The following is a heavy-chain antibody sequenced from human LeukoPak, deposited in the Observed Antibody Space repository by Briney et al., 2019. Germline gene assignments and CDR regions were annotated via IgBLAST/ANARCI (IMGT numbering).Heavy chain of an antibody. CDR3: AKDDYDSSGPFFDY. V-gene: IGHV3-30*18. Sequence: PGGSLRLSCAASGFTFSSYGIHWVRQAPGKGLEWVAVISYDGSNKYYADSVKGRFTISRDNSKNTLYLQMNSLRAEDTAVYYCAKDDYDSSGPFFDYWGQGTLVTVSS. J-gene: IGHJ4*02. CDR1: GFTFSSYG. D-gene: IGHD3-22*01. CDR2: ISYDGSNK.